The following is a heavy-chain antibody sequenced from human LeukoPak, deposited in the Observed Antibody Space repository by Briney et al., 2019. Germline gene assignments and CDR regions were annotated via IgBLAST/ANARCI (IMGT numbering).Heavy chain of an antibody. CDR1: GFTFRNYG. CDR2: ISSDGVNN. J-gene: IGHJ6*02. V-gene: IGHV3-30*18. CDR3: AKYSAQNYDYWSGYYSSYYYGMDV. D-gene: IGHD3-3*01. Sequence: WGSLSLSCAASGFTFRNYGIHWVRQAAGKGLEWVTVISSDGVNNHYADSVKGRITIVRDNSRNTLYLQMNSLRVEDTAVYYGAKYSAQNYDYWSGYYSSYYYGMDVWGQGTTVTVSS.